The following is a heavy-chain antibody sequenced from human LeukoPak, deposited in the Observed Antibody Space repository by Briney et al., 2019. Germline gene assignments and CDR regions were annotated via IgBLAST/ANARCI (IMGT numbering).Heavy chain of an antibody. CDR3: ARYMISAAGTYYYYNYMDV. Sequence: SETLSLTCAVYGGSFSGYYWSWIRQPPGKGLEWIGEINHSGSTNYNPSLKSRVTISVDTSKNQFSLKLSSVTAADTAVYYCARYMISAAGTYYYYNYMDVWGKGTTVTVSS. J-gene: IGHJ6*03. D-gene: IGHD6-13*01. CDR1: GGSFSGYY. V-gene: IGHV4-34*01. CDR2: INHSGST.